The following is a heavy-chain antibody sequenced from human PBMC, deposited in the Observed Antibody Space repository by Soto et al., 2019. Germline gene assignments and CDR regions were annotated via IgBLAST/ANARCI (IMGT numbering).Heavy chain of an antibody. J-gene: IGHJ3*02. CDR3: ARDYFRDAFDI. CDR1: GFTFSSYS. D-gene: IGHD3-10*01. CDR2: ISSSSSYI. V-gene: IGHV3-21*01. Sequence: GGSLRLSCAASGFTFSSYSMNWVRRAPGKGLEWVSSISSSSSYIYYADSVKGRFTISRDNAKNSLYLQMNSLRAEDTAVYYCARDYFRDAFDIWGQGTMVTVSS.